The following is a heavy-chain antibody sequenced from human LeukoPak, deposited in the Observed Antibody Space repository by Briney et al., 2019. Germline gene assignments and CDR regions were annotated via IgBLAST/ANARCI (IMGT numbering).Heavy chain of an antibody. J-gene: IGHJ4*02. D-gene: IGHD2-21*02. Sequence: PGGSLRLSCAASGFSFSDFYMSWIRQAPGKGLECVSILYSGGMTYYADSVKGRFTISTDTSKNTVNLQMNSLRAEDTAIYYCARMFGGDYYGYYFDYWGQGSMLTVSS. CDR3: ARMFGGDYYGYYFDY. CDR2: LYSGGMT. V-gene: IGHV3-53*01. CDR1: GFSFSDFY.